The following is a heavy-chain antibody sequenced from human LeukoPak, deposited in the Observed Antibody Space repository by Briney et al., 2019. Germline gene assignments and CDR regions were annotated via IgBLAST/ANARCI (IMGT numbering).Heavy chain of an antibody. V-gene: IGHV1-18*01. D-gene: IGHD6-19*01. CDR1: AYTFTSYG. CDR2: ISAYNGNT. J-gene: IGHJ1*01. CDR3: ATPNSGYSSGWPLQH. Sequence: ASVKVSCKASAYTFTSYGICCVRHAPGQGLEWMGWISAYNGNTNYAQKLQGRVTMTTDTSTSTAYMELRSLRSDDTAVYYCATPNSGYSSGWPLQHWGQGTLVTVSS.